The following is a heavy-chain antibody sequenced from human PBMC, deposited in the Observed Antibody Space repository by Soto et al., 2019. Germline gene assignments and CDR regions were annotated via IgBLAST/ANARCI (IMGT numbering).Heavy chain of an antibody. J-gene: IGHJ6*02. CDR2: FHNSGST. CDR3: ASPVVVVPAAKAGGMDV. V-gene: IGHV4-59*01. CDR1: GDSMSGYH. D-gene: IGHD2-2*01. Sequence: SETLSLTCTVSGDSMSGYHWNWIRQPPGKGLQWIGYFHNSGSTTYDSSLKSRLTISIDTSKKQSSLKLASVTAADTAVYYCASPVVVVPAAKAGGMDVWGQGTTVTVSS.